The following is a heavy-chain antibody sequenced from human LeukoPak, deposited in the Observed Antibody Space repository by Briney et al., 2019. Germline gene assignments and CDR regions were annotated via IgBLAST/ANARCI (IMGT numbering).Heavy chain of an antibody. CDR3: ASPRGDSSGYYDHYWYFDL. D-gene: IGHD3-22*01. J-gene: IGHJ2*01. Sequence: ASVKVSCKASGGTFSNYAISWVRQAPGQGLEWMERIIPILGIANYAQKFQGRVTITADKSTSTAYMELSSLRSEDTAVYYCASPRGDSSGYYDHYWYFDLWGRGTLVTVSS. CDR1: GGTFSNYA. CDR2: IIPILGIA. V-gene: IGHV1-69*04.